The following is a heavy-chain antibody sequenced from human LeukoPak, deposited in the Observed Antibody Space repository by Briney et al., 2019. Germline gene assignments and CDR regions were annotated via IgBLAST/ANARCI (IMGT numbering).Heavy chain of an antibody. CDR3: AKWGDYDVLTGYYDPDY. CDR1: GFTFSNYA. Sequence: GASLRLSCAASGFTFSNYAMSWVRQAPGEGLEWDSAITGSGGITYYADSVKGRFTISRDNSKDTLYLQMNSLRAEDTAVYYCAKWGDYDVLTGYYDPDYWGQGTLVTVSS. CDR2: ITGSGGIT. V-gene: IGHV3-23*01. D-gene: IGHD3-9*01. J-gene: IGHJ4*02.